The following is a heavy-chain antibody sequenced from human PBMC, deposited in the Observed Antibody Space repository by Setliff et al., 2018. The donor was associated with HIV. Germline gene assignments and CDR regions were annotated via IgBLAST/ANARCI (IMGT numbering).Heavy chain of an antibody. V-gene: IGHV4-59*01. D-gene: IGHD3-22*01. CDR1: GGSISNYY. Sequence: KPSETLSLTCTVSGGSISNYYWSWIRQPPGKGLEWIGYIYYSGSTNYNPSLKSRVTMSVDTSKNQFSLKLSSVTAADTAVYYCASTYYYDSLHFHHWGQGTLVTVSS. J-gene: IGHJ1*01. CDR3: ASTYYYDSLHFHH. CDR2: IYYSGST.